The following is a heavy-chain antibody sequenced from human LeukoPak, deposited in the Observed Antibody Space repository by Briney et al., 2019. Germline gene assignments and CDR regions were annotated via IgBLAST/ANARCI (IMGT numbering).Heavy chain of an antibody. V-gene: IGHV3-48*01. CDR2: ISSSSSTI. D-gene: IGHD6-6*01. CDR1: GFTFSSYS. CDR3: AREPSSSFAFDI. Sequence: PGGSLRLSCAASGFTFSSYSMNWVRQAPGKGLEWVSYISSSSSTIYYADSVEGRFTISRDNAKNSLYLQMNSLRAEDTAVYYCAREPSSSFAFDIWGQGTMVTVSS. J-gene: IGHJ3*02.